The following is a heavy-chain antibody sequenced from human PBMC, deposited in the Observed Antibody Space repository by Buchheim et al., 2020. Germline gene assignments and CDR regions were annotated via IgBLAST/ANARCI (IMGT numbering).Heavy chain of an antibody. CDR1: GFTFSSYA. J-gene: IGHJ6*02. D-gene: IGHD2-2*01. Sequence: EVQLLESGGGLVQPGGSLRLSCAASGFTFSSYAMSWVRQAPGKGLEWVSAISGSGGSTYYADSVKGRFTISRDNSKNTLYLQMNSLRAEDTAVYYCANGRVVLVPAAIDDLGYYYGMDVWGQGTT. V-gene: IGHV3-23*01. CDR3: ANGRVVLVPAAIDDLGYYYGMDV. CDR2: ISGSGGST.